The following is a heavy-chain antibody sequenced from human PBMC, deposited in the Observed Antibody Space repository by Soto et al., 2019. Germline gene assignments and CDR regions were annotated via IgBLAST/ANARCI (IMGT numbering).Heavy chain of an antibody. Sequence: QVQLVQSGAEVKKPGSSVKVSCKASGGTFSSYAISWVRQAPGQGLEWMGGIIPIFGTANYAQKFQGRVTITADESTSTAYMELSSLRSEDTAVYYCAGVFTIFGVVIIQSYVMDVWGQGTTVTVSS. CDR3: AGVFTIFGVVIIQSYVMDV. V-gene: IGHV1-69*01. CDR2: IIPIFGTA. CDR1: GGTFSSYA. J-gene: IGHJ6*02. D-gene: IGHD3-3*01.